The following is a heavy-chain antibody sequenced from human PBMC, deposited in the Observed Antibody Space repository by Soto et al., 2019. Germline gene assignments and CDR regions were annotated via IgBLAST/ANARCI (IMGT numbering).Heavy chain of an antibody. J-gene: IGHJ5*02. D-gene: IGHD3-10*01. V-gene: IGHV5-51*01. CDR2: IYPGDSDT. CDR3: ARVRRIVATISPYYWFDP. CDR1: GYSFTSYW. Sequence: EVQLVQSGAEVKKPGESLKISCKGSGYSFTSYWTGWVRQMPGKGLEWMGIIYPGDSDTRYSPSFQGQVTISADKSISTAYLQWSSLKASDTAMYYCARVRRIVATISPYYWFDPWGQGTLVTVSS.